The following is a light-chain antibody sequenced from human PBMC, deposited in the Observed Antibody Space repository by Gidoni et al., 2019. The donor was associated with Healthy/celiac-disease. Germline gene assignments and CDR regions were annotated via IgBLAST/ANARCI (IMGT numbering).Light chain of an antibody. Sequence: DIQMTQSPSSLSASVGDRVTITCRASQSISSYLNWYQQKPGKAPKLLIYAASSLQSGVPSRFSGSGSGTDFILTISSLQPEDFATYYCQQSYRGVTFGPGTKVDIK. J-gene: IGKJ3*01. CDR3: QQSYRGVT. CDR2: AAS. V-gene: IGKV1-39*01. CDR1: QSISSY.